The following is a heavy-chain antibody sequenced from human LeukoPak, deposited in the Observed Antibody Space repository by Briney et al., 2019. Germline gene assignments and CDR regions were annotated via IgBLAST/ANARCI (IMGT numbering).Heavy chain of an antibody. CDR2: VFYRGST. V-gene: IGHV4-39*01. CDR3: ARQRFRAYFYYYMDV. D-gene: IGHD2-21*01. J-gene: IGHJ6*03. CDR1: GDSIRNTNYY. Sequence: PSETLSLTCSVSGDSIRNTNYYWGWIRQPPGKGLEWIGSVFYRGSTYYNPSLKSRVTISVDTSKNQFSLNLSSVTAADTAVYYCARQRFRAYFYYYMDVWGNGTTVTVSS.